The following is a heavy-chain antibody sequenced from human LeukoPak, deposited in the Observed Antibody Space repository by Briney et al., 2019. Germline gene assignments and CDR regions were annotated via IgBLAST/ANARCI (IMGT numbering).Heavy chain of an antibody. D-gene: IGHD1-26*01. J-gene: IGHJ4*02. V-gene: IGHV1-46*01. Sequence: ASVKVSCKASGYTFTSYYMHWVRQAPGQGLEWMGIINPSGGSTSYAQKFQGRVTMTRDTSTSTAYMELRSLRSDDTAVYYCARFTPRLRREKIDYWGQGTLVTVSS. CDR3: ARFTPRLRREKIDY. CDR1: GYTFTSYY. CDR2: INPSGGST.